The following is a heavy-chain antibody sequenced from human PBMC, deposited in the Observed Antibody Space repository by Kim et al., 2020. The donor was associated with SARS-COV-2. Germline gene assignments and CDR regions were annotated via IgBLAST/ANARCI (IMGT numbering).Heavy chain of an antibody. CDR2: IYYSGST. V-gene: IGHV4-39*07. CDR3: AGLTGDPRVGDY. Sequence: SETLSLTCTVSGGSISSSSYYWGWIRQPPGKGLEWIGSIYYSGSTYYNPSLKSRVTISVDTSKNQFSLKLSSVTAADTAVYYCAGLTGDPRVGDYWGQGTLVTVSS. D-gene: IGHD7-27*01. J-gene: IGHJ4*02. CDR1: GGSISSSSYY.